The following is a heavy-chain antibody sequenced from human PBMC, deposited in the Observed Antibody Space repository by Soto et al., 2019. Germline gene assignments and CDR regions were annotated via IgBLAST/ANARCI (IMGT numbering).Heavy chain of an antibody. V-gene: IGHV3-23*01. CDR1: GFTFSSYA. CDR3: AKDTEDIVVVPAAWWFDP. J-gene: IGHJ5*02. Sequence: GGSLRLSCAASGFTFSSYAMSWVRQAPGKGLEWVSAISGSGGSTYYADSVKGRFTISRDNSKNTLYLQMNSLRAEDTAVYYCAKDTEDIVVVPAAWWFDPWGQGTLVTVSS. CDR2: ISGSGGST. D-gene: IGHD2-2*01.